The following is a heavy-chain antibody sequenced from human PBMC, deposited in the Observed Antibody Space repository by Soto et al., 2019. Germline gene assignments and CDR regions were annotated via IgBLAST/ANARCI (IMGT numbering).Heavy chain of an antibody. CDR2: IWYDGSNK. CDR3: ARDGGGLTYYDFWSGYQSGYGFDY. D-gene: IGHD3-3*01. Sequence: QVQLVESGGGVVQPGRSLRLSCAASGFTFSSYGMHWVRQAPGKGLEWVAVIWYDGSNKYYADSVKGRFTISRDNSKNTLXXQXNXXRAEDTAVYYCARDGGGLTYYDFWSGYQSGYGFDYWGQGPLVTVSS. CDR1: GFTFSSYG. V-gene: IGHV3-33*01. J-gene: IGHJ4*02.